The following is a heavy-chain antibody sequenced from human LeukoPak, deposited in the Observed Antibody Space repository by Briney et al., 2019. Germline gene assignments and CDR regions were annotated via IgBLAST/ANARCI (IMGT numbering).Heavy chain of an antibody. CDR1: GFTFSSYW. Sequence: GGSLRLSCAVSGFTFSSYWMSWVRQAPGKGLEWVANIKEDGTEKYYQGSVKGRFTISRDNAKNSLYLQMNSLRAEDTAVYYCAREVVLSTSAWFEYWGQGTLVTVSS. CDR3: AREVVLSTSAWFEY. D-gene: IGHD3-22*01. J-gene: IGHJ4*02. V-gene: IGHV3-7*01. CDR2: IKEDGTEK.